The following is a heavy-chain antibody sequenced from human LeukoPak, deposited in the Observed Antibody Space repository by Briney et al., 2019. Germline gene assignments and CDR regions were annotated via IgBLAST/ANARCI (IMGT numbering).Heavy chain of an antibody. V-gene: IGHV4-59*08. CDR2: ISYSGST. CDR3: ARHPELYFLDY. CDR1: GASISSYY. Sequence: SETLSLTCTVSGASISSYYWSWIRQPPGKGLEWIGYISYSGSTNYNPSLKSRVTISADTSKNQVSLTLSSVTAADTAVYYCARHPELYFLDYWGQGTLVTASS. D-gene: IGHD2-8*01. J-gene: IGHJ4*02.